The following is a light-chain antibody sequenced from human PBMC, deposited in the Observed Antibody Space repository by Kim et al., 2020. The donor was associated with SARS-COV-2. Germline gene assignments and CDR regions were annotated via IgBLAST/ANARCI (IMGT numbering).Light chain of an antibody. CDR3: EQYNYWYT. Sequence: LALSPGDRATLSCRASQNVSHHLAWYQHKPGQAPRRLIYDITIRAAGVPARFSGSGSETEFTLTISSLQSEDFAIYYCEQYNYWYTFGQGTKLEI. J-gene: IGKJ2*01. CDR1: QNVSHH. CDR2: DIT. V-gene: IGKV3-15*01.